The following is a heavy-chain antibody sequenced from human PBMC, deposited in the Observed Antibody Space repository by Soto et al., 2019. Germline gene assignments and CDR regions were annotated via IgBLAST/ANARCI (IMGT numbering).Heavy chain of an antibody. D-gene: IGHD2-15*01. CDR1: GVSFSAFW. V-gene: IGHV3-7*01. J-gene: IGHJ4*02. CDR2: INQDGSEK. CDR3: ARDRGWNIVVIPASFDL. Sequence: EVQLVESGGGLVQPGGSLRLSCAASGVSFSAFWMGWVRQIPGKGLEWVANINQDGSEKQYVDSVKGRFTISRDNAKNSLFLQMNSLRAEDSAVYYCARDRGWNIVVIPASFDLWGRGALVSVSS.